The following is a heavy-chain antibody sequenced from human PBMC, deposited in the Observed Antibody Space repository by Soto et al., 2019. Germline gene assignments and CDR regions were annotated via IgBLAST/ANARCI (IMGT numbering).Heavy chain of an antibody. J-gene: IGHJ5*02. V-gene: IGHV4-30-2*01. CDR2: TYHSGNH. CDR1: GATISTGGYS. CDR3: ARETSGDYDGYFDP. Sequence: QLQLQESASRLVKSSETLSLTCGVSGATISTGGYSWAWIRQPPGKALEWLGHTYHSGNHYYNPSIKSGVIIAVDRSKKLFSLKVSSITAADTAVYYCARETSGDYDGYFDPWGQGALVSDST. D-gene: IGHD4-17*01.